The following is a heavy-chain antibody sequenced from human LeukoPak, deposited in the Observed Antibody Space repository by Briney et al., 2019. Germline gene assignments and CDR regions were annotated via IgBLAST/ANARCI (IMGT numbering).Heavy chain of an antibody. CDR2: ISTSGSSI. D-gene: IGHD6-19*01. J-gene: IGHJ4*02. V-gene: IGHV3-48*03. Sequence: PGGSLRLSCAASGFTFSSYEMNWVRQAPGKGLEWIAYISTSGSSINYADSVKGRFTISRDNAKNSLYLQMNSLRAEDTAVYYWSRTDSGWYSPPGYWGQGTLGTVSS. CDR1: GFTFSSYE. CDR3: SRTDSGWYSPPGY.